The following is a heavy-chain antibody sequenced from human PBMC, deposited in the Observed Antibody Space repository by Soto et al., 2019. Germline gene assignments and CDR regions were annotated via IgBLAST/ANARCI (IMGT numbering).Heavy chain of an antibody. J-gene: IGHJ5*02. CDR2: IFYSGGT. V-gene: IGHV4-59*11. Sequence: SETLSLTCTVSGGSISGHYWGWIRQPPGKAPEWIGQIFYSGGTNYNPSLEGRVTMSVDTSKNQFSLKLSSMTAADTAVYYCARAGGNFDPWGQGTLVTVSS. CDR3: ARAGGNFDP. CDR1: GGSISGHY.